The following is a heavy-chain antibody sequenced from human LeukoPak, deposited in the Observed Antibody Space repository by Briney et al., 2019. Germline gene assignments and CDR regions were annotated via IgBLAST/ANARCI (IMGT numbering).Heavy chain of an antibody. CDR3: ARGTVRGSSTADI. CDR1: GYTFTNYA. Sequence: GASVKVSCKASGYTFTNYAMHWVRQAPGQRLEWMGWINAGNGNTKYSQKFQGRVTITRDTSASTAYMELSSLRSEDTAVYYCARGTVRGSSTADIWGQGTMVTVSS. CDR2: INAGNGNT. J-gene: IGHJ3*02. D-gene: IGHD3-10*01. V-gene: IGHV1-3*01.